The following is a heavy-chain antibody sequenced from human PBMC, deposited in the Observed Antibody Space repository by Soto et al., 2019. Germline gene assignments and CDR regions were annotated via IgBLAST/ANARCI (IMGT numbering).Heavy chain of an antibody. D-gene: IGHD3-10*01. CDR1: GYSFTTYW. V-gene: IGHV5-10-1*01. Sequence: GESLKISCKGSGYSFTTYWISWVRQMPGKGLEWMGRIDPSDSYANYSPSFQGHVTISADKSISTAYLQWSSLKASDTAMYYCARLSYFGSGNYPLDYWGHGTLVTVSS. J-gene: IGHJ4*01. CDR2: IDPSDSYA. CDR3: ARLSYFGSGNYPLDY.